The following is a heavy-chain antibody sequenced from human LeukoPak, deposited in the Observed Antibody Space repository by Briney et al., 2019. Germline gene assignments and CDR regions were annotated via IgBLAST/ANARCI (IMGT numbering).Heavy chain of an antibody. V-gene: IGHV4-4*09. J-gene: IGHJ4*02. Sequence: SETLSLTCTVSGDSISSYYWSWIRQPPGKGLEWIGYIYTSMYTNYNPSLASRVTMSVDTSKNQFSLTLSSVAAADTAVYYCARHARIDSGYANSNFYYWGQGALVTVSS. CDR1: GDSISSYY. D-gene: IGHD5-12*01. CDR3: ARHARIDSGYANSNFYY. CDR2: IYTSMYT.